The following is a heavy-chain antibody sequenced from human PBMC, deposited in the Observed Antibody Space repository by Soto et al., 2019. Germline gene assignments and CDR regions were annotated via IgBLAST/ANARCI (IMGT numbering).Heavy chain of an antibody. V-gene: IGHV1-18*01. D-gene: IGHD6-19*01. CDR2: ISGYNGNI. CDR3: SRFIMVGGWFDPNYYHGMDV. CDR1: GYTFSNYG. J-gene: IGHJ6*02. Sequence: QVQLVRSGAEVKKPGASVTVSCKTSGYTFSNYGINWGRQAPGQGLEWMGWISGYNGNINYAQTVQGRVTMTTDTSTGTVYMELRSLKSDDTAIYYCSRFIMVGGWFDPNYYHGMDVWGQGTTVTVSS.